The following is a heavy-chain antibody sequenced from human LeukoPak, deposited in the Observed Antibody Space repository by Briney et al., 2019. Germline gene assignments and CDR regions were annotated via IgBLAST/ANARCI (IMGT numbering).Heavy chain of an antibody. Sequence: PSETLSLTCAVYGGSFSGYYWSWIRQPPGKGLEWIGEINHSGSTNYNPSLKSRVTISVDTSKNQFSLELSSVTAADTAVYYCASSPWTAAGLDYWGQGTLVTVSS. CDR2: INHSGST. CDR3: ASSPWTAAGLDY. D-gene: IGHD6-13*01. J-gene: IGHJ4*02. V-gene: IGHV4-34*01. CDR1: GGSFSGYY.